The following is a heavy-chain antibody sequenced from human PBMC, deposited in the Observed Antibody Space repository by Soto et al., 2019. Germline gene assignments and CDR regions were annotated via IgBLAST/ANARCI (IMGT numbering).Heavy chain of an antibody. CDR2: IYYSGTT. J-gene: IGHJ6*02. CDR3: AGHSSSSGGYYYGMDV. V-gene: IGHV4-39*01. D-gene: IGHD6-13*01. CDR1: GGSISSSSYY. Sequence: SETLSLTCTVSGGSISSSSYYWDWIRQPPGKGLEWIGSIYYSGTTYYNRSLKSRVTISVDTTKNQFSLKLSSMTAADTAVYYCAGHSSSSGGYYYGMDVWGQGTTVTVSS.